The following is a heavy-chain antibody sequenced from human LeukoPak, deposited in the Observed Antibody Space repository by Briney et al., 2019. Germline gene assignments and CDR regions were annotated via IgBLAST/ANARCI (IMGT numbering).Heavy chain of an antibody. CDR3: ARLRQMWLDSFDY. CDR2: IYYSGST. D-gene: IGHD3/OR15-3a*01. V-gene: IGHV4-39*01. J-gene: IGHJ4*02. CDR1: GGSISSSSYY. Sequence: SETLSLTCTVSGGSISSSSYYWGWIRQPPGKGLEWIGSIYYSGSTYYNPSLKSRVTISVDTSKNQFSLKLSSVTAADTAVYYCARLRQMWLDSFDYWGQGTLVTVSS.